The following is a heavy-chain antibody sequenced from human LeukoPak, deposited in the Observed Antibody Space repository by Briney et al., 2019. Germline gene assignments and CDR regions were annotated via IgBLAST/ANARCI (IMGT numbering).Heavy chain of an antibody. D-gene: IGHD2-21*02. CDR3: PTHDY. CDR1: GFTFSDSV. V-gene: IGHV3-23*01. CDR2: ISSDAGVT. J-gene: IGHJ4*02. Sequence: GGSLRLSCAASGFTFSDSVMSWVRQAPGKGLEWVSAISSDAGVTYYAASVKGRFTISRDNSKNTVYLQMHSLRAEDTATYCFPTHDYWGQGALVTVSS.